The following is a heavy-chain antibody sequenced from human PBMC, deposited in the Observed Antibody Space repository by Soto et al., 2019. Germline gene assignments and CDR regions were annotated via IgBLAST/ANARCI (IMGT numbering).Heavy chain of an antibody. CDR2: ISGSGSST. D-gene: IGHD6-19*01. CDR3: AKGGPGIAVAGKGHFLH. CDR1: GFTFSTYA. V-gene: IGHV3-23*01. J-gene: IGHJ1*01. Sequence: GGSLRLSCAASGFTFSTYAISWVRQAPGKGLEWVSAISGSGSSTYYADSVKGRFTISRDNSKNTLYLQMNSLRAEDTAVYYCAKGGPGIAVAGKGHFLHWGQGTLVNVPS.